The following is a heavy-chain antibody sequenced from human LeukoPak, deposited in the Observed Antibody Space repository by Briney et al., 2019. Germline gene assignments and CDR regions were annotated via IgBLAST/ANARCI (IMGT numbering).Heavy chain of an antibody. Sequence: GASVKVSCKASGYTFSTYGISWVRQAPGQGLEWLGWISGHNDNANYVQEFQDRVTMTTDTSTTTAYMELRSLTSDGTAVYFCARYLGHSSGSKRGFDYWGQGTLVTVSS. CDR3: ARYLGHSSGSKRGFDY. CDR1: GYTFSTYG. J-gene: IGHJ4*02. D-gene: IGHD6-19*01. CDR2: ISGHNDNA. V-gene: IGHV1-18*01.